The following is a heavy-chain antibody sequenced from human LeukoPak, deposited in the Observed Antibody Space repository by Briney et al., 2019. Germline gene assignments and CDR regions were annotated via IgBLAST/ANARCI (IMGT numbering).Heavy chain of an antibody. Sequence: PGGSLRLSCAASGFTFSSYAMHWVRHAPGKGLEWVAVISYDGSNKYYADSVKGRFTISRDNSKNTLYLQMNSLRAEDTAVYYCARDQDSSGWYGYYFDYWGQGTLVTVSS. J-gene: IGHJ4*02. CDR2: ISYDGSNK. CDR3: ARDQDSSGWYGYYFDY. D-gene: IGHD6-19*01. CDR1: GFTFSSYA. V-gene: IGHV3-30-3*01.